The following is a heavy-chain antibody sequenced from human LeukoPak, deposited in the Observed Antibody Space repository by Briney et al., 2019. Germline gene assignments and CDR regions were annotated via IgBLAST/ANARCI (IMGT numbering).Heavy chain of an antibody. V-gene: IGHV3-21*01. D-gene: IGHD3-9*01. CDR3: ARSPRYFDWLFYFDL. CDR1: GFTFSTYS. Sequence: GGSLRLSCAASGFTFSTYSMNWVRQAPGKGLEWVSSISRSSTYIYYTDSVKGRFTISRDDAKNSLSLQMDSLRAEDTAVYYCARSPRYFDWLFYFDLWGQGTLVTVSS. CDR2: ISRSSTYI. J-gene: IGHJ4*02.